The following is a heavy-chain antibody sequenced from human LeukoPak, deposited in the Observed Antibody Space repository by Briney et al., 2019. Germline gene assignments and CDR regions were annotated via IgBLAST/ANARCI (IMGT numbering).Heavy chain of an antibody. V-gene: IGHV1-69*13. CDR2: IIPIFGTA. Sequence: SVKVSCKASRGTFSSYAISWVRQAPGQRLEWMGGIIPIFGTANYAQKFQGRVTITADESTSTAYMELSSLRSEDTAVYYCARRQGYYYDSSGYHNWFDPWGQGTLVTVS. D-gene: IGHD3-22*01. CDR1: RGTFSSYA. J-gene: IGHJ5*02. CDR3: ARRQGYYYDSSGYHNWFDP.